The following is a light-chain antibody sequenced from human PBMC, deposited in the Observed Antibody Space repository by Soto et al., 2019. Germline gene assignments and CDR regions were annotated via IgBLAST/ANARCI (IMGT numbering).Light chain of an antibody. CDR1: QSVSSN. Sequence: EIVMTQSPATLSVSPGERATLSCRASQSVSSNLGWYQQKPGQSPRLLIYGASTRATGIPVRFSGSGSGTEFTLTISSLQSEDFAIYDCQQYDNWPLTFGGGTKVDIK. V-gene: IGKV3D-15*01. J-gene: IGKJ4*01. CDR3: QQYDNWPLT. CDR2: GAS.